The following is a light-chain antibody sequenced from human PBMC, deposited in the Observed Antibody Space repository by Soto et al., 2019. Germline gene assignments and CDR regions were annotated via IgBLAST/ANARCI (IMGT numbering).Light chain of an antibody. J-gene: IGKJ1*01. Sequence: ELVLTQSPGTLSLSPGERATLSCRASQSVKSSYLAWYQQTPGQAPRLLVSDASSRATGIPDRFSGSGSGTDFTLTISRLEPEDFAVYYCQQYGSSGTFGQGTKVDIK. CDR1: QSVKSSY. CDR2: DAS. V-gene: IGKV3-20*01. CDR3: QQYGSSGT.